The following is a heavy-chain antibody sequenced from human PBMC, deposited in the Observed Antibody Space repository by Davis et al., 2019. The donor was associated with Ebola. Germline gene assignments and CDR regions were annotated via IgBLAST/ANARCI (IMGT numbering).Heavy chain of an antibody. CDR1: GFTFSSYS. Sequence: GGSLRLSCAASGFTFSSYSMNWSRQAPGKGLEWVSYVSSTGSTIYYADSVKGRFTISRDNAKNSLYLQMNSLRAEDTAIYYCARGGSSGYYYVYWGQGALVTVSS. CDR3: ARGGSSGYYYVY. CDR2: VSSTGSTI. J-gene: IGHJ4*02. D-gene: IGHD3-22*01. V-gene: IGHV3-48*04.